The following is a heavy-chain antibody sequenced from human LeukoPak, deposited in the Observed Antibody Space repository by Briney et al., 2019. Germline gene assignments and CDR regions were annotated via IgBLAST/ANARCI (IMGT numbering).Heavy chain of an antibody. J-gene: IGHJ3*02. CDR3: TRRYNYDSSGYYYVRDAFDI. D-gene: IGHD3-22*01. V-gene: IGHV1-8*01. Sequence: ASVKVSCKASGYTFTRYDINWVRQAPGQGLEWMGWMKPNRVNTGYAQKFQGRVSVTRNTSISTAYMELSSLRSEDTAVYYCTRRYNYDSSGYYYVRDAFDIWGQGTMVTVSS. CDR2: MKPNRVNT. CDR1: GYTFTRYD.